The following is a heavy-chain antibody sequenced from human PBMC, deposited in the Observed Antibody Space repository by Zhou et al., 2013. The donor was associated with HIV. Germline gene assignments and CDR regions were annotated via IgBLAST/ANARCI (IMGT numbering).Heavy chain of an antibody. CDR3: ARDPIQLEPFRFDP. CDR1: GYTFTGYY. J-gene: IGHJ5*02. CDR2: INPNSGAT. D-gene: IGHD1-1*01. V-gene: IGHV1-2*02. Sequence: QVQLVQSGAEVKKPGASVKVSCKASGYTFTGYYMHWVRQAPGQGLEWMGWINPNSGATEYAQNFQGRVTMTRDTSISTAYMELKSLKSDDTAVYYCARDPIQLEPFRFDPWGQGTLVTVSS.